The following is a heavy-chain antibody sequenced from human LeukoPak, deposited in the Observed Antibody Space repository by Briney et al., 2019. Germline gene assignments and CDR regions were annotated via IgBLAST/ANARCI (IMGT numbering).Heavy chain of an antibody. J-gene: IGHJ5*02. CDR3: ARMIKSGNYYWFDP. CDR1: GGSISNYY. V-gene: IGHV4-59*01. Sequence: SETLSLTCTVSGGSISNYYWSWIRQPPGEGLEWIGFISYTGSTNYNPSLKSRVTVSADTSKNQFSLKVTSVAAANTAVYYCARMIKSGNYYWFDPWGQGTLVTVSS. CDR2: ISYTGST. D-gene: IGHD1-26*01.